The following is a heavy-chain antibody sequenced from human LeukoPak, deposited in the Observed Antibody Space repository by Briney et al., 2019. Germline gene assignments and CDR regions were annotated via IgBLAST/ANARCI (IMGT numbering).Heavy chain of an antibody. CDR1: GYTFTSYY. CDR3: GGGGSSGPFDY. J-gene: IGHJ4*02. CDR2: IIPIFGTA. Sequence: ASVKVSCKASGYTFTSYYMHWVRQAPGQGLEWMGGIIPIFGTANYAQKFQGRVTITTDESTSTAYMELSSLRSEDTAVYYCGGGGSSGPFDYWGQGTLVTVSS. V-gene: IGHV1-69*05. D-gene: IGHD6-19*01.